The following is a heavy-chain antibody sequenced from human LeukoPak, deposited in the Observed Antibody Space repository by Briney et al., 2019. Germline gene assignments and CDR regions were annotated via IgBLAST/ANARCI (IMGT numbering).Heavy chain of an antibody. Sequence: ASVKVSCKASGYTFTSYDINWVRQATGQGLAWMGWMNPNSGNTGYAQKFQGRVTMTRNTSISTAYMELSSLRSEDTAVYYCARGRWYYDSSGAYDYWGQGTLVTVSS. CDR2: MNPNSGNT. J-gene: IGHJ4*02. CDR1: GYTFTSYD. CDR3: ARGRWYYDSSGAYDY. V-gene: IGHV1-8*01. D-gene: IGHD3-22*01.